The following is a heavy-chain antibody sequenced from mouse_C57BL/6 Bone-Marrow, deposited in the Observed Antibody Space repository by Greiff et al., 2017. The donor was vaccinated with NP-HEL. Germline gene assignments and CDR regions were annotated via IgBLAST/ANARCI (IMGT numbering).Heavy chain of an antibody. CDR1: GYNFTSYG. CDR3: ARRGSYYYGSSPFAY. V-gene: IGHV1-81*01. Sequence: SGAELARPGASVKLSCKASGYNFTSYGISWVKQRTGQGLEWIGEIYPRSGNTYYNEKFKGKATLTADKPSSTAYMELRSLTSEDSAVYFCARRGSYYYGSSPFAYWGQGTLVTVSA. CDR2: IYPRSGNT. J-gene: IGHJ3*01. D-gene: IGHD1-1*01.